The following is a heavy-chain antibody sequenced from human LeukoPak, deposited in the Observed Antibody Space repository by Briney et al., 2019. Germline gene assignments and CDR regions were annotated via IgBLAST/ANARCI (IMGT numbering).Heavy chain of an antibody. Sequence: PGGSLRLSCAASGFTFDDFAMHWVRQAPGKGLEWVSLISGDGGTTYYADSVKGRFTISRDNSKNSLYLQINRLGPEDTAFYYSAKNYYGSATYYKPFDSWGLGTLVTVSS. CDR2: ISGDGGTT. J-gene: IGHJ4*02. V-gene: IGHV3-43*02. D-gene: IGHD3-10*01. CDR1: GFTFDDFA. CDR3: AKNYYGSATYYKPFDS.